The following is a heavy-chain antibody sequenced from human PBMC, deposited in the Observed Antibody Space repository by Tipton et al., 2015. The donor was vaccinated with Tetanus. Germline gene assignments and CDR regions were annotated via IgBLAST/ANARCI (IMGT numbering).Heavy chain of an antibody. CDR3: ARDRGDYIYYGMDV. V-gene: IGHV1-2*02. Sequence: QLVQSGAEMKKPGASVKVSCTASGYTFTNYYIYWVRQAPGQGLEWMGLIDPNSGGTVYAQKFQGRVPMTRDTSISTAYMELRSLRSADTAVYYCARDRGDYIYYGMDVWGPGTTVTVS. J-gene: IGHJ6*02. CDR1: GYTFTNYY. D-gene: IGHD3-22*01. CDR2: IDPNSGGT.